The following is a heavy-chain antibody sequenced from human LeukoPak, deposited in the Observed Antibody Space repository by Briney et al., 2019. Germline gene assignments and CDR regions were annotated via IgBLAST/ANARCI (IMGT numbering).Heavy chain of an antibody. Sequence: SETLSLTCTVSGASISSFYWTWIRQPPGKGLEWIGYIDYSGSTNYNTALQSRVTISAETSKNQVSLKLSSVTAADTAVYYCAIGIPEHGTGAFAIWGQGTMVTVSS. J-gene: IGHJ3*02. V-gene: IGHV4-59*01. CDR1: GASISSFY. D-gene: IGHD6-13*01. CDR2: IDYSGST. CDR3: AIGIPEHGTGAFAI.